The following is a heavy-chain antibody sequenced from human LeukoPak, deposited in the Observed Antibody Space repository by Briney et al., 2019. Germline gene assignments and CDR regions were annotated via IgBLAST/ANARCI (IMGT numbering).Heavy chain of an antibody. V-gene: IGHV5-51*01. CDR1: GYSFTSYW. J-gene: IGHJ5*02. Sequence: GESLKISCKGSGYSFTSYWIGWVRQMPGKGLEWMGIIYPGDSDTRYSPSFQGQVTISADKSISTAYLQWSSLKASDTAMYYCARRAVTTLGWEYNWFDPWGQGTLVTVSS. CDR2: IYPGDSDT. D-gene: IGHD4-17*01. CDR3: ARRAVTTLGWEYNWFDP.